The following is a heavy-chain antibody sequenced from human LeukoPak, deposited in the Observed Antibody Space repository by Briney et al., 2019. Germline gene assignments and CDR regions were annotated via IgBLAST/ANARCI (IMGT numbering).Heavy chain of an antibody. V-gene: IGHV4-59*01. D-gene: IGHD6-13*01. CDR2: IYYSGST. J-gene: IGHJ5*02. Sequence: SETLSLTCTVSGGSISSYYWSWIRQPPGKGLEWIGYIYYSGSTNYNPSLKSRVTISVDTSKNQFSLKLCSVTAADTAVYYCARDLGSVAGHWFDPWGQGTLVTVSS. CDR1: GGSISSYY. CDR3: ARDLGSVAGHWFDP.